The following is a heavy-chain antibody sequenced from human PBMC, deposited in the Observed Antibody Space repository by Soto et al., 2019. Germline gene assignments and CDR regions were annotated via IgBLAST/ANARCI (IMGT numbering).Heavy chain of an antibody. V-gene: IGHV1-18*01. Sequence: QVQLVQSGAEVKKPGASVKVSCKASGYTFTSYGISWVRQAPGQGLEWMGWIRAYNGNTNYAQKLQVRVIMTTRTSTSTAYMELRSLRSDDTAVYYCSRDPGEIVVVNYFDYWGQGTLVTVSS. CDR2: IRAYNGNT. CDR1: GYTFTSYG. CDR3: SRDPGEIVVVNYFDY. J-gene: IGHJ4*02. D-gene: IGHD3-22*01.